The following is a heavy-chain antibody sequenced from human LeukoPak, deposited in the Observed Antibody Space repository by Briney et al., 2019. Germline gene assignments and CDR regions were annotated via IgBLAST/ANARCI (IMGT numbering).Heavy chain of an antibody. D-gene: IGHD5-18*01. J-gene: IGHJ6*02. V-gene: IGHV1-18*01. Sequence: ASVKVSCKASGYTFTSYGISWVRQAPGQGLEWMGWISAYNGNTNYAQKLQGRVTMTTDTSTSTAYMELRSLRSDDTAVYYCASGMKWLGNYYYGMDVWGQGTTVTVSS. CDR2: ISAYNGNT. CDR3: ASGMKWLGNYYYGMDV. CDR1: GYTFTSYG.